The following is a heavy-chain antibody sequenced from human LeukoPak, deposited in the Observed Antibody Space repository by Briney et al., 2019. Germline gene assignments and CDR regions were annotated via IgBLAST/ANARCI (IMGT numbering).Heavy chain of an antibody. J-gene: IGHJ4*02. CDR1: GGSISSYY. CDR3: ARAVGFARTFDY. D-gene: IGHD2-21*01. V-gene: IGHV4-59*01. CDR2: IYYSGST. Sequence: PSETLSLTCTVSGGSISSYYWSWIRQPRGQGLEWIGYIYYSGSTNYNPSLKSRVTISVDTSKNQFSLKLSSVTAADTAVYYCARAVGFARTFDYWGQGTLVTVSS.